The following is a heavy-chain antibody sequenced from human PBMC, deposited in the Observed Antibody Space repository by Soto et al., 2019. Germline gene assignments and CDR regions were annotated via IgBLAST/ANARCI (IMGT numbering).Heavy chain of an antibody. CDR3: ARGPYTSSSEWFDP. J-gene: IGHJ5*02. CDR2: ISYDGSNK. Sequence: PGGSLRLSCAASGFTFSSYAMHWVRQAPGKGLEWVAVISYDGSNKYYADSVKGRFTISRDNSKNTLYLQMHSLRAEDTAVYYCARGPYTSSSEWFDPWGQGTLVTVSS. V-gene: IGHV3-30*14. CDR1: GFTFSSYA. D-gene: IGHD6-6*01.